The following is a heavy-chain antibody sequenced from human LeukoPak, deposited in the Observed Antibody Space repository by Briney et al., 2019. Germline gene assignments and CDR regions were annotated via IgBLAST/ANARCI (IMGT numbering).Heavy chain of an antibody. V-gene: IGHV3-23*01. CDR2: ISGSGGST. J-gene: IGHJ4*02. D-gene: IGHD6-13*01. Sequence: GGSLRLSCAASGFTFSSHAMSWVRQAPGEGLEWVSTISGSGGSTNYADSVKGRFAISRDNSKNTLYLQMNSLRAEDTAVYYCAKCDRGRYSSSCYAIDYWGQGTLVTVSS. CDR1: GFTFSSHA. CDR3: AKCDRGRYSSSCYAIDY.